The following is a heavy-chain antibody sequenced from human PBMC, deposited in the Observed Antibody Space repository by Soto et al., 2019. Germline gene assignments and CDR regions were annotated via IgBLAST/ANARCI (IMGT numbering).Heavy chain of an antibody. Sequence: GGSLRLSCAASGFTFSSYSMNWVRQAPGKGLEWVSYISSSSSTIYYADSVKGRFTISRDNAKNSLYLQMNSLRAEDTAVYYCARGIAAAGSGYYYYYYMDGWGKGTTVTVSS. J-gene: IGHJ6*03. D-gene: IGHD6-13*01. CDR3: ARGIAAAGSGYYYYYYMDG. CDR1: GFTFSSYS. CDR2: ISSSSSTI. V-gene: IGHV3-48*01.